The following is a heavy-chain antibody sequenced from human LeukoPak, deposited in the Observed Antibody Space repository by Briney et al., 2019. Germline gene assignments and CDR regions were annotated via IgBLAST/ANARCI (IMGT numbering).Heavy chain of an antibody. Sequence: SETLSLTCTVSGGSISSYYWSWIRQPPGKGLEWIGYICYSGSTNYNPSLKSRVTISVDTSKNQFSLKLSSVTAADTAVYYCASSVDTSMVNYWGQGTLVTVSS. CDR3: ASSVDTSMVNY. CDR2: ICYSGST. J-gene: IGHJ4*02. D-gene: IGHD5-18*01. V-gene: IGHV4-59*01. CDR1: GGSISSYY.